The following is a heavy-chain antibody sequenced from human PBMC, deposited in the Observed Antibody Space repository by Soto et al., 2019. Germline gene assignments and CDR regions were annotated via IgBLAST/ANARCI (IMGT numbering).Heavy chain of an antibody. CDR1: GFTVSSNY. CDR3: AGGAMDPFGMDV. CDR2: IYSGGST. Sequence: GGSLRLSCTASGFTVSSNYMSWVRQAPGKGLEWVSAIYSGGSTYYADSVKGRFTISRDNSKNTLYLQMNSLRAEDTAVYYCAGGAMDPFGMDVWGQGTTVTVSS. J-gene: IGHJ6*02. V-gene: IGHV3-53*01. D-gene: IGHD3-16*01.